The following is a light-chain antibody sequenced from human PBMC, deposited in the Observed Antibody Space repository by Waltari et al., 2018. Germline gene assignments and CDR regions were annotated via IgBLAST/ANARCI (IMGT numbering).Light chain of an antibody. CDR3: QQYNSSPWT. CDR2: KAS. J-gene: IGKJ1*01. CDR1: QSISTH. Sequence: DIQMTQSPSSLSASVGDRVSITCRASQSISTHLNWYQQKPGKAPKLLIYKASSLESGVPSRFSGSGSGTEFTLTISSLQPDDFATYYCQQYNSSPWTFGQGTKVEIK. V-gene: IGKV1-5*03.